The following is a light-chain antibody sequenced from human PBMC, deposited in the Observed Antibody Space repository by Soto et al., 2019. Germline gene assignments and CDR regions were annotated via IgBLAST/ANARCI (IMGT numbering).Light chain of an antibody. CDR3: KQSRSFPRT. CDR2: AAS. Sequence: DIQMTQSPSSLSASVGDRVTITCRARKDLDRWVAWYQQKPGKAPKVLIYAASTLRSGVPSRFSGSGSGTDFSLTISSLQPEDLASYYCKQSRSFPRTFGGGTKVDIK. V-gene: IGKV1-12*01. CDR1: KDLDRW. J-gene: IGKJ4*01.